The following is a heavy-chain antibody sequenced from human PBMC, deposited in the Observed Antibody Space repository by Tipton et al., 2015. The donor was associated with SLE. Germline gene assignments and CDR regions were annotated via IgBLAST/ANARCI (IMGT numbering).Heavy chain of an antibody. Sequence: QLQLVQSGAEVKKPGSSVKVSCRASGGTLNDYTVSWVRQAPGQGLEWMGAVITRFGTSNPAQKFQDRVIFTMDESTNTAYMDLNSLRSDDTAVYFCARDLGAYGSGSYSLGYWGQGTLVTVST. J-gene: IGHJ4*02. CDR1: GGTLNDYT. CDR2: VITRFGTS. D-gene: IGHD3-10*01. CDR3: ARDLGAYGSGSYSLGY. V-gene: IGHV1-69*01.